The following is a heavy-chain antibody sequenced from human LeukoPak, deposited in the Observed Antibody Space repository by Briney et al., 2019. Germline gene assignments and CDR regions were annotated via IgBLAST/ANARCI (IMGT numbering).Heavy chain of an antibody. CDR3: ARASSWNHWYFDL. CDR1: GGSISSYY. Sequence: TSETLSLTCTVSGGSISSYYWSWIRQPPGKGLEWIGSINYSGSTNYNPSLKSRVTISVDTSKNQFSLKLSSVTAADTAVYFCARASSWNHWYFDLWGRGAPITVSS. V-gene: IGHV4-59*08. D-gene: IGHD6-13*01. CDR2: INYSGST. J-gene: IGHJ2*01.